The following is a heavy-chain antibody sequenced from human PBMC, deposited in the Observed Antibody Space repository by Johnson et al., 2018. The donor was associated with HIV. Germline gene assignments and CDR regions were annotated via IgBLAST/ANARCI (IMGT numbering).Heavy chain of an antibody. CDR1: GFTFSSYA. CDR3: AKGACTGGVCRYLRGAFDI. V-gene: IGHV3-23*04. D-gene: IGHD2-8*02. Sequence: VQLVESGGGLVQPGGSLRLSCAASGFTFSSYAMTWVPPAPGKGLEWVSAISGSGGRPYYHDSVKGRFPVSRDNSKNTLYLPMNSLRAEDTAVFYCAKGACTGGVCRYLRGAFDIWGQGSMVTVSS. J-gene: IGHJ3*02. CDR2: ISGSGGRP.